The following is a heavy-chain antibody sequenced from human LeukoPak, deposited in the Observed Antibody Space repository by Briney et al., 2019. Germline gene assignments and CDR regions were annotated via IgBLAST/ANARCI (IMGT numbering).Heavy chain of an antibody. D-gene: IGHD6-25*01. V-gene: IGHV3-11*04. CDR1: GFTFSNAW. CDR2: ISTTGRTI. CDR3: ARDLAAGNWFDP. Sequence: GGSLRLSCAASGFTFSNAWMTWVRQAPGKGLESVSYISTTGRTIYYADSVKGRFTISRDNAKSSVYLQMNSLRAEDTAVYYCARDLAAGNWFDPWGQGTLVTVSS. J-gene: IGHJ5*02.